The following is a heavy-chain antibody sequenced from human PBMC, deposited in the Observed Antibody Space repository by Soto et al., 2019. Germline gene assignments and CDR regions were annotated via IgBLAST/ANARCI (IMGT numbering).Heavy chain of an antibody. Sequence: SRRLFCTFSGLPADDYDSALTWVRQAPGKGLQWLGLIRGSTYGVTTEYAASVKGRFTISRDDSKGITYLQMNSLKTEDTAVYYCSRDRDFYALDVWGQGNRVTVS. V-gene: IGHV3-49*04. J-gene: IGHJ6*02. CDR1: GLPADDYDSA. CDR3: SRDRDFYALDV. CDR2: IRGSTYGVTT.